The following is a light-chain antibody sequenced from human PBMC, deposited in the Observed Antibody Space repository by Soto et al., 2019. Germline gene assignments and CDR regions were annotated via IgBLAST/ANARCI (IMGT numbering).Light chain of an antibody. V-gene: IGKV1-39*01. Sequence: DIHMTQSPSSLSASGGNIFAITCRASQTISGFLNWYQQKPGEAPKLLIYAASTLQSGVPSRLSGSGSGTDLTITISSMQNEDFETYYCQQANSSPLTFGHGTRLEIK. J-gene: IGKJ5*01. CDR2: AAS. CDR1: QTISGF. CDR3: QQANSSPLT.